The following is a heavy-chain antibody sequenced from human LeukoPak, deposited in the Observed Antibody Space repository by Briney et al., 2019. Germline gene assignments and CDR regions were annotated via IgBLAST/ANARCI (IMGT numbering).Heavy chain of an antibody. Sequence: SETLPLTCTVSGGSISSYYWSWIRQPAGKGLEWIGRIYTSGSTNYNPSLKSRVTMSVDTSKNQFSLKLSSVTAADTAVYYCAREEGLLWFGEFSLWGQGTLVTVSS. CDR3: AREEGLLWFGEFSL. V-gene: IGHV4-4*07. D-gene: IGHD3-10*01. J-gene: IGHJ4*02. CDR2: IYTSGST. CDR1: GGSISSYY.